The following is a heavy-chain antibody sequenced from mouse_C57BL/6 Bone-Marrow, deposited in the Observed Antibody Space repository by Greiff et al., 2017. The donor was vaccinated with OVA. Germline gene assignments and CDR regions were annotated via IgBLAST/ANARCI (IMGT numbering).Heavy chain of an antibody. D-gene: IGHD1-1*01. V-gene: IGHV3-6*01. J-gene: IGHJ3*01. CDR3: ARDQGGSPFAY. CDR1: GYSITSGYY. Sequence: EVKLQESGPGLVKPSQSLSLTCSVTGYSITSGYYWNWIRQFPGNKLEWMGYISYDGSNNYNPSLKNRMSITRDTSKNQFFLKLNSVTTEDTATYYCARDQGGSPFAYWGQGTLVTVSA. CDR2: ISYDGSN.